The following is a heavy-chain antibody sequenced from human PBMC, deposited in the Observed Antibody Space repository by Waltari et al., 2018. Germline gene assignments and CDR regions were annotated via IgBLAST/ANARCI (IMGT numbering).Heavy chain of an antibody. D-gene: IGHD5-12*01. CDR2: FYYSGIT. Sequence: QLQLQESGPGLVKPSETLSLTCTVSGGSISRSSYYLGWIRQSPGKGLEWIGGFYYSGITYYNPTLKSRVTISGDTSKNQFSLKLSSVTAADTAVYYCARHWKKSGYRFDPWGQGTLVTVSS. V-gene: IGHV4-39*01. CDR3: ARHWKKSGYRFDP. CDR1: GGSISRSSYY. J-gene: IGHJ5*02.